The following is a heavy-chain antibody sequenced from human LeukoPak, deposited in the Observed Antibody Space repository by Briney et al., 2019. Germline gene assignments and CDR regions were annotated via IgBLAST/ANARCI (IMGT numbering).Heavy chain of an antibody. CDR1: GGSFSGNY. V-gene: IGHV4-34*01. J-gene: IGHJ4*02. Sequence: SETLSLTGAVYGGSFSGNYWTLIRKTPGRGLGWIGESSPTGDITGYNPSLKGRATISVDSSKKQFSLKLTSVTAADTGVYYCARVPDFIARPCDSWGPGTLVTVSS. D-gene: IGHD2-21*01. CDR2: SSPTGDIT. CDR3: ARVPDFIARPCDS.